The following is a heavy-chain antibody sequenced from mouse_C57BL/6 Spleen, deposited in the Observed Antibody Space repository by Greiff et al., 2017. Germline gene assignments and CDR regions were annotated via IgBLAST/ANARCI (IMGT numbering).Heavy chain of an antibody. CDR2: IHPNSGST. J-gene: IGHJ4*01. V-gene: IGHV1-64*01. Sequence: QVQLQQPGAELVKPGASVKLSCKASGYTFTSYWMPWVKQRPGQGLEWIGMIHPNSGSTNYNEKFKSKATLTVDKSSSTAYMQLRSLTSEDSAVYYCARAYYSYAMDYWGQGTSVTVSS. CDR3: ARAYYSYAMDY. D-gene: IGHD2-12*01. CDR1: GYTFTSYW.